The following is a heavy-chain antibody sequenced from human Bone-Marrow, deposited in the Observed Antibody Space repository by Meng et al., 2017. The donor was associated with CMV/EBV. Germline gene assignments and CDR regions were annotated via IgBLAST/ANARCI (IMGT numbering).Heavy chain of an antibody. D-gene: IGHD6-19*01. Sequence: ASVNVSCKASVGTFRSYTISWVRQAPGQGLEWMGRMNPNSGNTGYAQKFQGRVTLTRNTSISTAYMELSSLRSEDTSVYSGARGQRTSGWYDPLPGWFDPWGQGTLVTVSS. CDR2: MNPNSGNT. CDR3: ARGQRTSGWYDPLPGWFDP. J-gene: IGHJ5*02. V-gene: IGHV1-8*02. CDR1: VGTFRSYT.